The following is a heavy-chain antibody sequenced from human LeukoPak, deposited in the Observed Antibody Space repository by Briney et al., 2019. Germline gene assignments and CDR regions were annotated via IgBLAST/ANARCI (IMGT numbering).Heavy chain of an antibody. CDR3: ARGGWTTVVTPFRGFADY. CDR1: GGSFSGYY. V-gene: IGHV4-34*01. J-gene: IGHJ4*02. D-gene: IGHD4-23*01. CDR2: INHSGST. Sequence: SETLSLTCAVYGGSFSGYYWSWIRQPPGKGLEWIGEINHSGSTNYNPSLKSRVTISVDTSKNQFSLKLSSVTAADTAVYYCARGGWTTVVTPFRGFADYWGQGTLVTVSS.